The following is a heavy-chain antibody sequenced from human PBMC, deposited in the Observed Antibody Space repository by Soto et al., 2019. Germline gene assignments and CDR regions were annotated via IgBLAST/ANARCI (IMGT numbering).Heavy chain of an antibody. D-gene: IGHD2-15*01. CDR3: AKDRGGTYGNFDY. CDR1: GFTFSSYG. V-gene: IGHV3-30*18. CDR2: ISYDGSNK. J-gene: IGHJ4*02. Sequence: QVQLVESGGGVVQPGRSLRLSCAASGFTFSSYGMHWVRQAPGKGLEWVAVISYDGSNKYYADSVKGRFTISRDNSKNTLYLQMNSLRAEDTAVYYCAKDRGGTYGNFDYWGQGTLVTVSS.